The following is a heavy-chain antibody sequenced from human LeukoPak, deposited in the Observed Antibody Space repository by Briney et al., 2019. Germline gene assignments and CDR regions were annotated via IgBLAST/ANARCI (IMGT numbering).Heavy chain of an antibody. J-gene: IGHJ2*01. CDR2: ISYSGNT. Sequence: SETLSLTCTVSGASISRSSHYWGWIRQPPGKGLEWIGTISYSGNTYYDPSLKSRLTISVDTSENRFSLRLSSVTAADTAVYYCARGRVWFGFFDLWGRGTLLTVSA. V-gene: IGHV4-39*02. CDR1: GASISRSSHY. D-gene: IGHD3-10*01. CDR3: ARGRVWFGFFDL.